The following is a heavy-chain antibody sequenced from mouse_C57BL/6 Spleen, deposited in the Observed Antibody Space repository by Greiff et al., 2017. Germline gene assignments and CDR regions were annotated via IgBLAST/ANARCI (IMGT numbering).Heavy chain of an antibody. D-gene: IGHD2-4*01. V-gene: IGHV1-81*01. CDR3: AREGGYYDLYYAMDY. CDR1: GYTFTSYG. J-gene: IGHJ4*01. CDR2: IYPRSGNT. Sequence: QVQLQQSGAELARPGASVKLSCKASGYTFTSYGISWVKQRTGQGLEWIGEIYPRSGNTYYNEKFKGKATLTADKSSSTAYMELRSLTSEDSAVXFCAREGGYYDLYYAMDYWGQGTSVTVSS.